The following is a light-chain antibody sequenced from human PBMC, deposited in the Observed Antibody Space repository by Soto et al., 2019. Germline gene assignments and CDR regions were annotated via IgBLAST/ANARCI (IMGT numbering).Light chain of an antibody. V-gene: IGKV1-12*01. Sequence: DIQMTQSPSSVSASVGDRVTITCRASPGISSWLAWYQQKPGKAPKLLIYAASSLQSGVPSRFSGSGSGTDFTLTISSPQPEDFATYYCQQANSFPITFGQGTRLEIK. CDR1: PGISSW. CDR3: QQANSFPIT. CDR2: AAS. J-gene: IGKJ5*01.